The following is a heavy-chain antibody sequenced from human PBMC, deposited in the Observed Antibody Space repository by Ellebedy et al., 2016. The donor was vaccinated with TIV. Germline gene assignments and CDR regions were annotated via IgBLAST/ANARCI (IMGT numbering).Heavy chain of an antibody. J-gene: IGHJ4*02. CDR1: GFTFDDYA. D-gene: IGHD2-21*01. Sequence: PGGSLRLSCAAPGFTFDDYAMHWVRQAPGKGLEWVSLVSGDGGGTYYADSVKGRFTISRDNSKNSLYLQMNSLRTEDTALYYCAKAAPRLWYFDSWGQGTLVTVSS. CDR3: AKAAPRLWYFDS. CDR2: VSGDGGGT. V-gene: IGHV3-43*02.